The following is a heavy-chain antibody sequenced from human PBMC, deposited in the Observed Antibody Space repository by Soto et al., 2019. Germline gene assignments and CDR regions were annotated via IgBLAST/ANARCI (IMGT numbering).Heavy chain of an antibody. J-gene: IGHJ5*02. CDR2: IYWDDDK. CDR1: GFSLSTSGVG. D-gene: IGHD3-9*01. CDR3: AHGLYYDILTGYGNWFDP. Sequence: GSGPTLVNPTQTLTLTCTFSGFSLSTSGVGVGWIRQPPGKALEWLALIYWDDDKRYSPSLKSRLTITKDTSKNQVVLTMTNMDPVDTATYYCAHGLYYDILTGYGNWFDPWGQGTLVTVSS. V-gene: IGHV2-5*02.